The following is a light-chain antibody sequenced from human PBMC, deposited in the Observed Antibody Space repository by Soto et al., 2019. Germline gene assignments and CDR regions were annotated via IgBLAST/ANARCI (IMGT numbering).Light chain of an antibody. CDR2: DVS. J-gene: IGLJ2*01. Sequence: QSALTQPASVSGSPGQSITISCTGTSSDVGGYNYVSWYQQHPGKAPKLMIYDVSNRPSGVSNRFSGSKSGNTASLTISGLQAEDEAEYYFSSYTSSVVFGGGTKVTV. V-gene: IGLV2-14*01. CDR3: SSYTSSVV. CDR1: SSDVGGYNY.